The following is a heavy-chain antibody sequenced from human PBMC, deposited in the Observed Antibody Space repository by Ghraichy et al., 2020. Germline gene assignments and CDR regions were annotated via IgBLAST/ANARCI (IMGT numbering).Heavy chain of an antibody. CDR1: GFTFNSYE. V-gene: IGHV3-48*03. J-gene: IGHJ4*02. D-gene: IGHD2-21*01. CDR2: ISSSGSTI. Sequence: GGSLRLSCAASGFTFNSYEMNWVRQAPGKGLEWVSYISSSGSTIYYADSVKGRFTISRDNAKNSLYLQMNSLRAEDTAVYYCARDRSVVMHFYYWGQGTLVTVSS. CDR3: ARDRSVVMHFYY.